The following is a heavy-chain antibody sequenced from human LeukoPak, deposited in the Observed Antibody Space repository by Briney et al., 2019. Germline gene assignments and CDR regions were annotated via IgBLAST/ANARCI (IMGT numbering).Heavy chain of an antibody. Sequence: PSETLSLTCAVYGESFSAYYWTWIRQPPGKGLEWIGQISHSGRSNYNPSLKSRVTISVDTSKSQFSLNLTSVTAADTAVYFCARKLYTRQYFAMDVWGQGTAVAVSS. CDR1: GESFSAYY. CDR3: ARKLYTRQYFAMDV. V-gene: IGHV4-34*01. J-gene: IGHJ6*02. D-gene: IGHD2-2*02. CDR2: ISHSGRS.